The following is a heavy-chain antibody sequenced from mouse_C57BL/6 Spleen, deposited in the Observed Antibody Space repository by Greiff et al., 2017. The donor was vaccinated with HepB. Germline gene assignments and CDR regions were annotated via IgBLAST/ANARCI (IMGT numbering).Heavy chain of an antibody. D-gene: IGHD2-5*01. CDR3: ARRHSTYYFDY. J-gene: IGHJ2*01. CDR1: GYTFTSYW. Sequence: QVQLQQSGAELVRPGSSVKLSCKASGYTFTSYWMDWVKQRPGQGLEWIGNIYPSDSETHYNQKFKDKATLTVDKSSSTAYMQLSSLTSEDSAVYYCARRHSTYYFDYWGQGTTLTVSS. CDR2: IYPSDSET. V-gene: IGHV1-61*01.